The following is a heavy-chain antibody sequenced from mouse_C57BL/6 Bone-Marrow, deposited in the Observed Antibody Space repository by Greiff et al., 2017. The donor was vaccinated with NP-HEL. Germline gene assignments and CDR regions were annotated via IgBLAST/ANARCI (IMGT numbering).Heavy chain of an antibody. CDR1: GYAFSSSW. Sequence: QVQLQQSGPELVKPGASVKISCKASGYAFSSSWMHWVKQRPGKGLEWIGRIYPGDGDTNYNGKFKGKATLTADKSSSTAYMQLSSLTSGDSAVYFCARASFAYWGQGTLVTVSA. CDR3: ARASFAY. J-gene: IGHJ3*01. CDR2: IYPGDGDT. V-gene: IGHV1-82*01.